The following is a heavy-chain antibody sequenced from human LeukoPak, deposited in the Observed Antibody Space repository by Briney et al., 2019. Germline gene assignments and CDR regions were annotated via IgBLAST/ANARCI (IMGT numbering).Heavy chain of an antibody. Sequence: PGGSLRLSCAASGFTVSRNYMSWVRQAPGKGLEWVSVIYSGGSTYCADSVKGRFTVSRDNSKNTLYLQMNSLRAEDTAVYYCASSEAVAGTGNFDYWGQGTLVTVSS. CDR2: IYSGGST. CDR3: ASSEAVAGTGNFDY. J-gene: IGHJ4*02. V-gene: IGHV3-53*01. D-gene: IGHD6-19*01. CDR1: GFTVSRNY.